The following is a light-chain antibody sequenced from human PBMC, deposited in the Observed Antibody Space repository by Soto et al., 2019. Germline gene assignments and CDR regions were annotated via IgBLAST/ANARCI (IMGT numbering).Light chain of an antibody. V-gene: IGKV1-39*01. CDR2: GAS. CDR3: QQSYTSPVT. J-gene: IGKJ4*01. CDR1: QSISTY. Sequence: DIQMTQSPSSLSVSIGDRVTITCRASQSISTYLNWYEQKPGKAPNLLIYGASTLQSGVPSRFRGGGSGTYFTLTISGLQPEDFGSYYCQQSYTSPVTFGGGTKVEIK.